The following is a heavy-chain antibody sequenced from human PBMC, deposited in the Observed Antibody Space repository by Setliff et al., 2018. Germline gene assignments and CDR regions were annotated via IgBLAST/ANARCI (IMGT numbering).Heavy chain of an antibody. CDR2: ISGSGGST. Sequence: PGESLNISCAASGFTFSSYAMSWVRQAPGKGLEWVSAISGSGGSTYYADSVKGRFTISRDNSKNTLYLQMNSLRAEDTAVYYCAKDLEAQYYDILTGYSMGAFDIWGQGTMVTVSS. CDR1: GFTFSSYA. V-gene: IGHV3-23*01. J-gene: IGHJ3*02. CDR3: AKDLEAQYYDILTGYSMGAFDI. D-gene: IGHD3-9*01.